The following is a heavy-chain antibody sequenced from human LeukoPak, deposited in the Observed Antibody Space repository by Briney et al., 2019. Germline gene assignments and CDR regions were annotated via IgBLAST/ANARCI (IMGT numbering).Heavy chain of an antibody. CDR3: ARALYDFWSGFLDDAFDI. D-gene: IGHD3-3*01. J-gene: IGHJ3*02. CDR1: GGSFSGYY. V-gene: IGHV4-34*01. CDR2: INHSGST. Sequence: KSSETLSLTCAVYGGSFSGYYWSWIRQLPGKGLEWIGEINHSGSTNYNPSLKSRVTISVDTSKNQFSLKLSSVTAADTAVYYCARALYDFWSGFLDDAFDIWGQGTMVTVSS.